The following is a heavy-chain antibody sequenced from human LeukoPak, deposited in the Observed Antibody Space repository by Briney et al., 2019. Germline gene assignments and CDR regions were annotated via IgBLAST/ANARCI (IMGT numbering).Heavy chain of an antibody. CDR1: GFTFSSYA. CDR3: AKDLSGSDLPEYFQH. D-gene: IGHD1-26*01. J-gene: IGHJ1*01. Sequence: GGSLRLSCAASGFTFSSYAMSWVRQAPGKGLEWVSAISGSGGSTYYADSVKGRFTISRDNSKNTLYLQMNSLRAEDTAVYYCAKDLSGSDLPEYFQHWGQGTVVTVSS. V-gene: IGHV3-23*01. CDR2: ISGSGGST.